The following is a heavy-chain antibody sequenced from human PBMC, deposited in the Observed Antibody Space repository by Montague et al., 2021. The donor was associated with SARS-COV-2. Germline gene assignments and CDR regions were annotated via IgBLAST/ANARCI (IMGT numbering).Heavy chain of an antibody. CDR1: GDSTSCPNCY. V-gene: IGHV4-39*01. J-gene: IGHJ5*02. CDR2: IYNSGTT. D-gene: IGHD4-17*01. CDR3: ARHRNYGDHSLDNWFHP. Sequence: SETLSLTCTVSGDSTSCPNCYWGWIRQPPGKGLDWIGTIYNSGTTYYNPSLKSRLTTSIDTSKNQFSLKQSSVTAADTAVYYCARHRNYGDHSLDNWFHPWGQGTLVTVSS.